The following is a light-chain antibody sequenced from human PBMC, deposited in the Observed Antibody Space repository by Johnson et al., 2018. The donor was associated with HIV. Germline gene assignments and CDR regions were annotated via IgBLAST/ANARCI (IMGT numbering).Light chain of an antibody. J-gene: IGLJ1*01. CDR2: DNN. V-gene: IGLV1-51*01. CDR3: GTWDSSLSAGV. CDR1: SSNIGNNY. Sequence: QSILTQPPSVSAAPGQKVTSSCSGSSSNIGNNYVSWYQQLPGTAPKLLIYDNNKRPSGIPDRFSASKSGPSATLGITGLPTGDEADYYCGTWDSSLSAGVFGTGTKVTVL.